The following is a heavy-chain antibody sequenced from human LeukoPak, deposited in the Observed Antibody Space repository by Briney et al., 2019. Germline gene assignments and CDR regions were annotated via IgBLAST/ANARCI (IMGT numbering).Heavy chain of an antibody. J-gene: IGHJ4*02. CDR3: ARDARSSSWYVELDY. D-gene: IGHD6-13*01. CDR2: ISAYNGNT. CDR1: GYTFTSYG. Sequence: GASVKLSCKASGYTFTSYGISWVGKAPARGLEWMGWISAYNGNTNYAQKLQGRVTMTTDTSTSTAYMELRSLRSDDTAVYYCARDARSSSWYVELDYWGQGTLVTVSS. V-gene: IGHV1-18*01.